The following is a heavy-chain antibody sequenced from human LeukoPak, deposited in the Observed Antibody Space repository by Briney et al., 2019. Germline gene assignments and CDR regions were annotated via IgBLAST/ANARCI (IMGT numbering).Heavy chain of an antibody. J-gene: IGHJ4*02. D-gene: IGHD5-12*01. CDR3: ARDFRGYSGYTYDH. Sequence: GGSLRLSCAASGFTFSSYNMNWVRQPPGKGLAWVSSITSSSSDIYYADSVKGRFTISRDNAKNSLYLQMDSLRAEDTAVYYCARDFRGYSGYTYDHWGQGTLVTVSS. CDR1: GFTFSSYN. CDR2: ITSSSSDI. V-gene: IGHV3-21*01.